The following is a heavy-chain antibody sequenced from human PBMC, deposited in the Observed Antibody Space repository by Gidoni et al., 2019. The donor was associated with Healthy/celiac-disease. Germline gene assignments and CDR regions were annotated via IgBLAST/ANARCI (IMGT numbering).Heavy chain of an antibody. D-gene: IGHD1-26*01. CDR1: GFPFSSYG. J-gene: IGHJ4*02. CDR2: ISYDGSNK. CDR3: AKDAGGGSYFDY. Sequence: QVQLVESGGGVVQPGRSLRLSCAASGFPFSSYGMHWVRQAPGKGLEWVAVISYDGSNKYYADSVKGRFTISRDNSKNTLYLQMNSLRAEDTAVYYCAKDAGGGSYFDYWGQGTLVTVSS. V-gene: IGHV3-30*18.